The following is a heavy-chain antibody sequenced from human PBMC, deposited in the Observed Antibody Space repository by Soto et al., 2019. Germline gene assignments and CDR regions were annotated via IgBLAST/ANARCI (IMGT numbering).Heavy chain of an antibody. J-gene: IGHJ6*02. V-gene: IGHV3-23*01. CDR3: AKSETTSYPNYYYYGMDV. D-gene: IGHD1-1*01. Sequence: GGSLRLSCAASGFTFSSYAMSWVRQAPGKGLEWVSAISGSGGSTYYADSVKGRFTISRDNSKDTLYLQMNSLRAEDTAVYYCAKSETTSYPNYYYYGMDVWGQGTTVTVSS. CDR2: ISGSGGST. CDR1: GFTFSSYA.